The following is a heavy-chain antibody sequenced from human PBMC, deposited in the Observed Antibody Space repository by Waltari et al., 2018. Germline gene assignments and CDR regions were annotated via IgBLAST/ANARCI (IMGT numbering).Heavy chain of an antibody. J-gene: IGHJ6*02. D-gene: IGHD3-3*01. CDR1: GGSISSSSYY. CDR2: IYYSGST. V-gene: IGHV4-39*01. CDR3: ASCVGGYDFWSGYYKGYGMDV. Sequence: QLQLQESGPGLVKPSETLSLTCTVSGGSISSSSYYWGWIRQPPGKGLEWIGSIYYSGSTYYNPSLERRVTISVDTSKNQFSLKLSSVTAADTAVYYCASCVGGYDFWSGYYKGYGMDVWGQGTTVTVSS.